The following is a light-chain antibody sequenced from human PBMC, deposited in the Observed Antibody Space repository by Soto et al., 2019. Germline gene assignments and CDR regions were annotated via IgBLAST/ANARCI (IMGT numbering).Light chain of an antibody. CDR1: QSVSSY. CDR3: QQRSNWPPIT. V-gene: IGKV3-11*01. Sequence: EIVLTQSPVTLSLSPGERATLSFSASQSVSSYLAWYQQKPGQAPRLLIYDASNRATGIPARFSGSGSGTDFTLTIDNLEPEDFAVYYCQQRSNWPPITFGQGTRLEIK. CDR2: DAS. J-gene: IGKJ5*01.